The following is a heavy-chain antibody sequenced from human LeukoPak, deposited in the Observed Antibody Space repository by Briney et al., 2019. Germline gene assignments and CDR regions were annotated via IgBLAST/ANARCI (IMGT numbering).Heavy chain of an antibody. V-gene: IGHV4-59*12. CDR3: ARDNDFWSGYYSFDF. D-gene: IGHD3-3*01. J-gene: IGHJ4*02. CDR1: GGSISSYS. CDR2: IYYSGST. Sequence: SETLSLTCTVSGGSISSYSWSWIRQPPGKGLEWIGYIYYSGSTSYNPSLQSRVTISIDTSKNQFSLKLSSVTAADTAVYYCARDNDFWSGYYSFDFWGRGTLVTVSS.